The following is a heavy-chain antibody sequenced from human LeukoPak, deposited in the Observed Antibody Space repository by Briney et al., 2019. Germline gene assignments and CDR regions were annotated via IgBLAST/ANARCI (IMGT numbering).Heavy chain of an antibody. Sequence: PGGSLRLSCAASGFIFDDYAMHWVRQAPGKGLEWVSGISWNSGSIGYADSVKGRFTISRDNAKNSLYLQMNSLRAEDTAVYYCARLEQWLAYYFDYWGQGTLVTVSS. V-gene: IGHV3-9*01. CDR3: ARLEQWLAYYFDY. CDR2: ISWNSGSI. CDR1: GFIFDDYA. J-gene: IGHJ4*02. D-gene: IGHD6-19*01.